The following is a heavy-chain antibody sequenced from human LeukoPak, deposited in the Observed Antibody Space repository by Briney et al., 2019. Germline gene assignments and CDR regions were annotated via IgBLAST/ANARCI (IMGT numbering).Heavy chain of an antibody. V-gene: IGHV3-23*01. Sequence: PGGSLRLSCAASGFIFSNYAMTWVRQAPETGLKWVSSISDSGGGTHYADYVKGRFTISRDNSKSTLYLQMNSLRAEDTAVYYCAKDSGPGSYYPTGDEYWGQGILVTVSS. CDR1: GFIFSNYA. D-gene: IGHD3-10*01. J-gene: IGHJ4*02. CDR2: ISDSGGGT. CDR3: AKDSGPGSYYPTGDEY.